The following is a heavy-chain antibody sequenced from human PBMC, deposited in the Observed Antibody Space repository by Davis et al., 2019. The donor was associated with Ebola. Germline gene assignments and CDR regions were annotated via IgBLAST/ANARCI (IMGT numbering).Heavy chain of an antibody. D-gene: IGHD3-10*01. Sequence: ASVKVSCKASGYTFTSYGISWLRQAPGQGLEWMGWINTNTGNPTYAQGFTGRFVFSLDTSVSTAYLQISSLKTEDTAVYYCARGGRFDYWGQGTLVTVSS. V-gene: IGHV7-4-1*02. CDR2: INTNTGNP. CDR1: GYTFTSYG. CDR3: ARGGRFDY. J-gene: IGHJ4*02.